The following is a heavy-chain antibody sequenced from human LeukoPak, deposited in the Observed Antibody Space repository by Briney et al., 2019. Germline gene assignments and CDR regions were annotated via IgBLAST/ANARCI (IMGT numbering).Heavy chain of an antibody. Sequence: ASVRVSCKASGYTFTSYAMNWVRQAPGQGLEWMGWINTNTGNPTYAQGFTGRFVFSLDTSVSTAYLQISSLKAEDIAVYYCARGGYSGYDFVPVGYWGQGTLVTVSS. CDR1: GYTFTSYA. J-gene: IGHJ4*02. V-gene: IGHV7-4-1*02. D-gene: IGHD5-12*01. CDR2: INTNTGNP. CDR3: ARGGYSGYDFVPVGY.